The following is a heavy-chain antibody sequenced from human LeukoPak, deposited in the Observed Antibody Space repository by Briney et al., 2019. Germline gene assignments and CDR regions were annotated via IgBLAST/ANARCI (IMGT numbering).Heavy chain of an antibody. CDR1: GCTFSSYA. D-gene: IGHD5-12*01. V-gene: IGHV1-69*01. Sequence: PGRSLRVSCAASGCTFSSYAINWVRQAPGQGLEWVGGIIPIFGTANYPQKFQGRVTITADESTSTAYMELSKLRSEDTAVYYCARVAGATKAFDYWGQGTLVTVSS. J-gene: IGHJ4*02. CDR2: IIPIFGTA. CDR3: ARVAGATKAFDY.